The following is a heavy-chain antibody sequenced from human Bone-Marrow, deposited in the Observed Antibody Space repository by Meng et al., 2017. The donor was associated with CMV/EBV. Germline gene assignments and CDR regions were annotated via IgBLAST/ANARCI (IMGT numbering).Heavy chain of an antibody. D-gene: IGHD3-3*01. CDR3: ARGGVVIPFDY. Sequence: GSLRLSCTVSGGSVSSGSYYWSWIRQPPGKGLEWIGYIYYSGSTNYNPSLKSRVTISVDTSKNQFSLKLSSVTAADTAVYYCARGGVVIPFDYWGQGTLVTVSS. V-gene: IGHV4-61*01. CDR2: IYYSGST. CDR1: GGSVSSGSYY. J-gene: IGHJ4*02.